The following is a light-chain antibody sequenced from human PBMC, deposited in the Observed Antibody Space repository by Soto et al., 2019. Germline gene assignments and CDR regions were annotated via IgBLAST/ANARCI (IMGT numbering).Light chain of an antibody. Sequence: QSALTQPASVAGSPGQSITISCTGTSSDVGGYNYVSWYQQHPGKAPKLMIYEVSNRPSGVSNRFSGSKSGNTASLTISGLQAEDEADYYCSSYTSSSTHWVFGGCTKVTVL. CDR2: EVS. CDR3: SSYTSSSTHWV. CDR1: SSDVGGYNY. J-gene: IGLJ3*02. V-gene: IGLV2-14*01.